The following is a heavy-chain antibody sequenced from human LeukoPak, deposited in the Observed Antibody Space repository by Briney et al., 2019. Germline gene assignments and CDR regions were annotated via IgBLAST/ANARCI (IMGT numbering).Heavy chain of an antibody. CDR2: ISSSSSTI. Sequence: PGGSLRLSCAASGFTFSNYAMSWVRQAPGKGLEWVSYISSSSSTIYYADSVKGRFTISRDNAKNSLYLQMNSLRAEDTAVYYCARAPSFRYHDSSAFDIWGQGTMVTVSS. D-gene: IGHD3-22*01. V-gene: IGHV3-48*01. J-gene: IGHJ3*02. CDR3: ARAPSFRYHDSSAFDI. CDR1: GFTFSNYA.